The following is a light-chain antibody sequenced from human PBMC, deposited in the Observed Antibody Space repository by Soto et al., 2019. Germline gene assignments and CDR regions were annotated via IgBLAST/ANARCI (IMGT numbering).Light chain of an antibody. J-gene: IGLJ2*01. CDR3: SSYTSSNTLV. CDR1: SSDVGGYNY. Sequence: QSALTQPASVSGSPGQAITISCTGTSSDVGGYNYVSWYQQHPAKVPKLMIYDVSNRPSGVSNRFSGSKSGNTASLTISGLQAEDEADYYCSSYTSSNTLVFGGGTKVTVL. V-gene: IGLV2-14*03. CDR2: DVS.